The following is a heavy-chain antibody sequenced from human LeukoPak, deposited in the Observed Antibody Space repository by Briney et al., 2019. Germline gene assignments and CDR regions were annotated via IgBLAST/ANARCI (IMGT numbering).Heavy chain of an antibody. D-gene: IGHD3-22*01. V-gene: IGHV4-59*01. CDR3: AGHYYDSSGYYVDY. CDR1: GGSISSYY. CDR2: IYYSGST. J-gene: IGHJ4*02. Sequence: PSETLSLTCTVSGGSISSYYWSWIRQPPGKGLEWIGYIYYSGSTNYNPSLKSRVTISVDTSKNQFSLKLSSVTAADTAVYYCAGHYYDSSGYYVDYWGQGTLVTVSS.